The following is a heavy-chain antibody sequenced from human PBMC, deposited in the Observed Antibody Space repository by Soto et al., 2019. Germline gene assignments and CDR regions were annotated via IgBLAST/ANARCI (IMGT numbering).Heavy chain of an antibody. CDR2: IYWDDDP. D-gene: IGHD1-1*01. Sequence: QITLKESGPTLVQPTQTLTLTCSFSGFSLMTAGLGVGWFRQPLGKALEWLALIYWDDDPRYSSSLKSRLTITKDTSKNQVVLTMTNMGPVDTATYYCSHGTRHFDYWGQGTLVTVSS. CDR1: GFSLMTAGLG. J-gene: IGHJ4*02. CDR3: SHGTRHFDY. V-gene: IGHV2-5*02.